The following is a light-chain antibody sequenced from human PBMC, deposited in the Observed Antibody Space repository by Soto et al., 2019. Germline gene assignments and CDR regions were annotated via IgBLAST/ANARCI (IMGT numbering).Light chain of an antibody. CDR2: GAS. V-gene: IGKV3-15*01. Sequence: ELVITQSPATLSVSPGARATLSCRASQSVSSNLAWYQQNHGQAPRLLIYGASTRATGIPARFSANASGTELTITISSLQSEDCEVYDGQQYNNWPWTFGQGTKVDIK. CDR1: QSVSSN. J-gene: IGKJ1*01. CDR3: QQYNNWPWT.